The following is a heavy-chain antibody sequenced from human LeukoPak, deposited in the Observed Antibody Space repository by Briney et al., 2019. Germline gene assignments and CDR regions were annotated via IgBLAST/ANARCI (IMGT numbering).Heavy chain of an antibody. Sequence: GASVRVSCKASGYTFTSYGISWVRQAPGQGLEWMGWISAYNGNTNYAQKLQGRVTMTTDTSTSTAYMELRSLRSDDTAVYYCARDRRVYSSSWYEYGDWGQGPLVTVSS. D-gene: IGHD6-13*01. CDR2: ISAYNGNT. J-gene: IGHJ4*02. V-gene: IGHV1-18*01. CDR3: ARDRRVYSSSWYEYGD. CDR1: GYTFTSYG.